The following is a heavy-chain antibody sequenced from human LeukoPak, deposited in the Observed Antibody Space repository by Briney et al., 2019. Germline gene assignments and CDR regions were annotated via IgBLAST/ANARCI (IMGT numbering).Heavy chain of an antibody. Sequence: PSETLSLTCTVSGGSISSYYWSWIRQPPGKGLGWIAYISDIGSINYNPSLKSRVTISLDTSKNQFSLKLSPVTAADTAVYYCAGHHPRNTVDFWGQGTLATVSS. CDR3: AGHHPRNTVDF. J-gene: IGHJ4*02. CDR2: ISDIGSI. CDR1: GGSISSYY. D-gene: IGHD2/OR15-2a*01. V-gene: IGHV4-59*08.